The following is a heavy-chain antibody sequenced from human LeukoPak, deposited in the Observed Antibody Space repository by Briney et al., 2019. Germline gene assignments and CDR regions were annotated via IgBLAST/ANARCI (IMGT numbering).Heavy chain of an antibody. J-gene: IGHJ5*02. Sequence: PSETLSLTCTVSGGSISSSSYYWGWIRQPPGKGLEWIGSIYYSGSTYYNPSLKSRVTISVDTSKNQFSLKLSSVTAADTAVYYCARLAQSSGSYYRTNWFDPWGQGTLVTVSS. CDR2: IYYSGST. CDR1: GGSISSSSYY. D-gene: IGHD3-10*01. CDR3: ARLAQSSGSYYRTNWFDP. V-gene: IGHV4-39*01.